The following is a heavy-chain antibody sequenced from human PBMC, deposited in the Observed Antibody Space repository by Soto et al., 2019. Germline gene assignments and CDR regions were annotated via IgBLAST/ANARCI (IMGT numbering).Heavy chain of an antibody. D-gene: IGHD2-15*01. J-gene: IGHJ4*02. V-gene: IGHV3-30*18. CDR2: ISYDGSNK. CDR3: AKDGSRVVVAATHFDY. CDR1: GFTLSSYG. Sequence: GGSLGLSCAASGFTLSSYGVHWVRQDPGTGLEWVAVISYDGSNKYYADSVKGRFTISRDNSKNTLYLQMNGLRAEDTAVYYCAKDGSRVVVAATHFDYWGQGTLVTGSS.